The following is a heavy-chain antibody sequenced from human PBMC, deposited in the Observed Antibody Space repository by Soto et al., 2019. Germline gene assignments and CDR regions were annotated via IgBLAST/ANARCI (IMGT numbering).Heavy chain of an antibody. CDR3: ARWGTTGGLDV. CDR2: TSYDGSNK. CDR1: GFTFRSYV. J-gene: IGHJ4*02. Sequence: QVQLVESGGGVVQPGASLRLSCVGSGFTFRSYVIHWVRQAPGKGLEWVALTSYDGSNKYYDDSMKGRFTISRDNSRNTVDLHMDSLRLEDTALYYCARWGTTGGLDVWGQGTLVSVSS. D-gene: IGHD3-16*01. V-gene: IGHV3-30*19.